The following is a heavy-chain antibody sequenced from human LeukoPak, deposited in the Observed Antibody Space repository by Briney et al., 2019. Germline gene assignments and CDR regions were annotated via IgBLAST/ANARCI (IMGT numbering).Heavy chain of an antibody. Sequence: GGSLRLSCAVSEFTFSSYGMHWVRQAPGKGLEWVAFIRYDGSSEYYADSVEGRFIISRDNSKNTLSLQMNTLRAEDTAVYYCARDDRDGFFDHWGQGTLVTVSS. CDR2: IRYDGSSE. CDR1: EFTFSSYG. CDR3: ARDDRDGFFDH. D-gene: IGHD5-24*01. V-gene: IGHV3-30*02. J-gene: IGHJ4*02.